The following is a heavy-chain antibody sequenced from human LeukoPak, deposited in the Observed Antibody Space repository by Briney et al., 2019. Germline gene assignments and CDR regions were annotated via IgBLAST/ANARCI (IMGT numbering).Heavy chain of an antibody. V-gene: IGHV1-69*05. CDR2: IIPIFGTA. CDR1: GGTFSSYA. D-gene: IGHD6-19*01. CDR3: ARGRASAAQFDP. J-gene: IGHJ5*02. Sequence: SVKVSCKASGGTFSSYAISWVRQAPGQGLEWMGGIIPIFGTANYAQKFQGRITITTDESTSTAYMELSSLRSEDTAVYYCARGRASAAQFDPWGQGTLVTVSS.